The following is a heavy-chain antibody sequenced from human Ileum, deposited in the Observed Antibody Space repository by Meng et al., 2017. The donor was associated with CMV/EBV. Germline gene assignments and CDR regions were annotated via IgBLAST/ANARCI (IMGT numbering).Heavy chain of an antibody. V-gene: IGHV4-31*02. D-gene: IGHD3-10*01. CDR1: GDSTNSGGHY. J-gene: IGHJ4*02. CDR2: IYYSGST. CDR3: ARGKASLGDPRLIDY. Sequence: SGDSTNSGGHYWTWIRQHPGKGLEWIGYIYYSGSTYYNPSLKSRVSISVDTSKNEFSLKLRSVTAADTAVYYCARGKASLGDPRLIDYWGQGTLVTVSS.